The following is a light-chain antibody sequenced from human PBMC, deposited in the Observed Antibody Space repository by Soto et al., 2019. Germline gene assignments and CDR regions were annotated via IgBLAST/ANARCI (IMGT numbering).Light chain of an antibody. CDR2: GAS. J-gene: IGKJ1*01. CDR3: QQYNNWPRT. Sequence: EIVMTQSPATLSVSPGERATLSCRASQSVSSSLAWFQQKPGQAPRLLIYGASTRATGIPARFSGSGSGTEFTLTISSLHSEDFAVYYCQQYNNWPRTFGQGTKVEIK. CDR1: QSVSSS. V-gene: IGKV3-15*01.